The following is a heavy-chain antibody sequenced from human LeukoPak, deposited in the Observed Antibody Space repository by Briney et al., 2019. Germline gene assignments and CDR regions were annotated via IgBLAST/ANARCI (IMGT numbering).Heavy chain of an antibody. D-gene: IGHD4-17*01. Sequence: SVKVSCKASRYPFTSYGISWVRQAPGQGLEWMGWISTYSGNTHYAQKFQGRVTMTTDTSTNTAYMELRSLRSDDTALYYCARDVKTLDGDYRNYYYGMDVWGQGTTVTVSS. V-gene: IGHV1-18*01. CDR2: ISTYSGNT. J-gene: IGHJ6*02. CDR3: ARDVKTLDGDYRNYYYGMDV. CDR1: RYPFTSYG.